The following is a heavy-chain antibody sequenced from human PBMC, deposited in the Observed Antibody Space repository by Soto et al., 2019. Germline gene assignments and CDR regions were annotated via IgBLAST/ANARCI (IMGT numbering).Heavy chain of an antibody. CDR2: INPSGGST. J-gene: IGHJ3*02. Sequence: GASVKVSCKASGYTLTDYYMHWVRQAPGQGLEWMGWINPSGGSTSYAQKFQGRVTMTRDTSTSTVYMELSSLRSEDTAVYYCARNYWSRYCSSTSCYTAFDIWGQGTMVTVSS. V-gene: IGHV1-46*01. D-gene: IGHD2-2*02. CDR1: GYTLTDYY. CDR3: ARNYWSRYCSSTSCYTAFDI.